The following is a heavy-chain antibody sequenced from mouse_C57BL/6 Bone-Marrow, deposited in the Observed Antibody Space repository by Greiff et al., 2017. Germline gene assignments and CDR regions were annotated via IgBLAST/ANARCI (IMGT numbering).Heavy chain of an antibody. CDR1: GYTFTDYY. Sequence: EVKLQESGPVLVKPGASVKMSCKASGYTFTDYYMNWVKQSHGKSLEWIGVINPYNGGTSYNQKFKGKATLTVDKSSSTAYMELNSLTSEDSAVYYCASFYYDYERYFDVWGTGTTVTVSS. CDR2: INPYNGGT. V-gene: IGHV1-19*01. CDR3: ASFYYDYERYFDV. J-gene: IGHJ1*03. D-gene: IGHD2-4*01.